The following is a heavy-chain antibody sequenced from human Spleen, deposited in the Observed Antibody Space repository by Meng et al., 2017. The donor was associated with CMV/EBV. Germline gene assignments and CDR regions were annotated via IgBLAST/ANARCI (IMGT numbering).Heavy chain of an antibody. Sequence: ASGGSISNSGHYWSWIRQHPGKGLEWIGYIYYTGATYYNPSLKSRVTISVDTSKNQFSLKLSSVTAADTAVYYCARHLEWLLDFDYWGQGTLVTVSS. J-gene: IGHJ4*02. CDR2: IYYTGAT. CDR3: ARHLEWLLDFDY. V-gene: IGHV4-39*01. CDR1: GGSISNSGHY. D-gene: IGHD3-3*01.